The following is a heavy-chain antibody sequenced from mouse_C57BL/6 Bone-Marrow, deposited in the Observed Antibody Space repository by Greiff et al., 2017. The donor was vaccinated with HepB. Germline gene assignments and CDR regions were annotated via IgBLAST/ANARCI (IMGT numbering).Heavy chain of an antibody. D-gene: IGHD1-1*01. CDR2: ISNGGGST. V-gene: IGHV5-12*01. J-gene: IGHJ3*01. CDR1: GFTFSDYY. Sequence: EVKLMESGGGLVQPGGSLKLSCAASGFTFSDYYMYWVRQTPEKRLEWVAYISNGGGSTYYPDTVKCRFTISRDNAKNTLYLQMSRLKSEDTAMYYCARHLTTVVAPFAYWGQGTLVTVSA. CDR3: ARHLTTVVAPFAY.